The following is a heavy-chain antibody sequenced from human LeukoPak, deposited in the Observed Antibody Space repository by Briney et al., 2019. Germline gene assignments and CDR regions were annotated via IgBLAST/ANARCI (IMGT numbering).Heavy chain of an antibody. CDR2: ISGSGGST. V-gene: IGHV3-23*01. D-gene: IGHD3-3*01. Sequence: GGSLRLSCAASGFTFSSYWMSWVRQAPGKGLEWVSAISGSGGSTYYADSVKGRFTISRDNSKNTLYLQMNSLRAEDTAVYYCAKDLGEAGGGWHYDFWSGYPYYYYYYGMDVWGQGTTVTVSS. J-gene: IGHJ6*02. CDR1: GFTFSSYW. CDR3: AKDLGEAGGGWHYDFWSGYPYYYYYYGMDV.